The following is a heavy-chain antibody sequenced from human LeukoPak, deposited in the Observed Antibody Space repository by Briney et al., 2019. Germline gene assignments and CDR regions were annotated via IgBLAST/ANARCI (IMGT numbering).Heavy chain of an antibody. J-gene: IGHJ4*02. V-gene: IGHV3-23*01. CDR1: GFTLSSYA. CDR2: ISGSADNT. Sequence: GGSLRLSCTASGFTLSSYAMSWVRQAPGEGLEWVSTISGSADNTNYAEAVKGRFTISRDNSKNTMYLQMNSLRAEDTAVYYCARESDRNFDYWGQGTLVTVSS. CDR3: ARESDRNFDY.